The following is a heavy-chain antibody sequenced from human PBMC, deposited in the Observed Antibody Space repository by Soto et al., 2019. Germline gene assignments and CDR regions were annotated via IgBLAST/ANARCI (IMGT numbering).Heavy chain of an antibody. V-gene: IGHV4-61*01. CDR2: IYSSGGT. CDR3: ARKLGLRGSYYYYYDMDV. J-gene: IGHJ6*02. Sequence: PSETLSLTCTVSGGSVSSDTHYWSWIRQPPGKRLEWIGFIYSSGGTNYNPSLKSRVTMSVDTSKNQFSLKLRSVIVADTAVYYCARKLGLRGSYYYYYDMDVWGQGTTVTVSS. CDR1: GGSVSSDTHY. D-gene: IGHD1-7*01.